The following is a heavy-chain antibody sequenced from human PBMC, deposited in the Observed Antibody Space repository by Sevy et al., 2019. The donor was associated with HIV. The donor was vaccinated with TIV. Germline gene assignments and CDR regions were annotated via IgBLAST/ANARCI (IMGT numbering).Heavy chain of an antibody. J-gene: IGHJ4*02. CDR3: VSRGDYGDYGYYFDY. V-gene: IGHV4-4*02. CDR1: GDSISSSNW. D-gene: IGHD4-17*01. Sequence: SETLSLTCAVSGDSISSSNWWSWVRQPPGKGLEWIGEISHSGSTNYNPSLKSRVTISVDKSKNQFSLKLSSVTAADTAVYYCVSRGDYGDYGYYFDYWGQGTLVTVSS. CDR2: ISHSGST.